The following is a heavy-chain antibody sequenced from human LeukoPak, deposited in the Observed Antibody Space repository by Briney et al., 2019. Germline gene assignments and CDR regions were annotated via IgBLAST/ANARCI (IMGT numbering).Heavy chain of an antibody. CDR2: INPNSGGT. D-gene: IGHD2/OR15-2a*01. CDR1: GYTFTGYY. CDR3: ATARSTIKYMTTFDY. J-gene: IGHJ4*02. Sequence: GASVKVSCKASGYTFTGYYMHWVRQPPGQGLEWMGCINPNSGGTNYAQKFQGRVTMTRDTSISTDYMELSKLRSDDTAVYYCATARSTIKYMTTFDYWGQGTLVTVSS. V-gene: IGHV1-2*02.